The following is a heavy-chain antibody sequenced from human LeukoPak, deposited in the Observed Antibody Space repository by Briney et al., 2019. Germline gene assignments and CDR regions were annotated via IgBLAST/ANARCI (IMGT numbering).Heavy chain of an antibody. CDR2: INPNSGGT. J-gene: IGHJ3*02. CDR3: ARDRDFWSGTPPFDI. D-gene: IGHD3-3*01. V-gene: IGHV1-2*02. Sequence: ASVKVSCKASGSTFTVYYMNWLRQAPGQGLEWMGWINPNSGGTNYAQKFQGRVTMTTDASISTAYMELSRLRSDDTAAYYCARDRDFWSGTPPFDIWGQGTMVTVSS. CDR1: GSTFTVYY.